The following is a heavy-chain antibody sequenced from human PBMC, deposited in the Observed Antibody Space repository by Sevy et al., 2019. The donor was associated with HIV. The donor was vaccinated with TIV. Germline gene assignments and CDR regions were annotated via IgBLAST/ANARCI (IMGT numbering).Heavy chain of an antibody. CDR2: FDPEDEET. CDR3: ATTKDYYESSGEPFDY. V-gene: IGHV1-24*01. D-gene: IGHD3-22*01. Sequence: ASVNVSCKVSGYTLTKLAMHWVRQGPGKGLEWMGSFDPEDEETIYAQKFQGRVTMTEDTSTETAYMELSSLRSEDTAVYYCATTKDYYESSGEPFDYWGQGTLVTVSS. J-gene: IGHJ4*02. CDR1: GYTLTKLA.